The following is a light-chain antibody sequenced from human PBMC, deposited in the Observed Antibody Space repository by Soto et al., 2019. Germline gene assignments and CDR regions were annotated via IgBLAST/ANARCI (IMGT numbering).Light chain of an antibody. CDR1: QSIGKY. CDR2: AVS. Sequence: DIQMTQSPSSVSASVGDRVTITCRASQSIGKYLSWFQQTPGNAPKLLIYAVSGLQSGVPSRFSGSGSGTDFTLTINSLQREDFATYYRQQTYNTPLTFGGGTKVDIK. CDR3: QQTYNTPLT. J-gene: IGKJ4*01. V-gene: IGKV1-39*01.